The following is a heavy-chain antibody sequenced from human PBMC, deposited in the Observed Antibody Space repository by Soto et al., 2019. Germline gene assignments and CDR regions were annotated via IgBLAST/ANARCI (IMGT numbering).Heavy chain of an antibody. J-gene: IGHJ6*03. Sequence: EVQLLESGGGLVQPGGSLRLSCAASGFTFSSYAMSWVRQAPGKGLEWVSAIGGSGGSTHYAVSVKGRFTISRDNSKNMLYLQMNSLGGEDTAVYYCAEGRHLEVYHYMDVWGKGTTVTVSS. CDR2: IGGSGGST. CDR3: AEGRHLEVYHYMDV. V-gene: IGHV3-23*01. CDR1: GFTFSSYA.